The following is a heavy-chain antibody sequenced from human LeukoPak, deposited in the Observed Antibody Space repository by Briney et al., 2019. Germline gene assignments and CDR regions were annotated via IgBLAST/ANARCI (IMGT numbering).Heavy chain of an antibody. V-gene: IGHV4-39*07. CDR2: IYHSGST. D-gene: IGHD6-13*01. J-gene: IGHJ4*02. CDR3: ARRTLSSSRRIDY. Sequence: PSQTLSLTCTVSGGSISSGNYYWGWIRQPPGKGLEWIGSIYHSGSTYYNPSLKSRVTISVDTSKNQFSLKLSSVTAADTAVYYCARRTLSSSRRIDYWGQGTLVTVSS. CDR1: GGSISSGNYY.